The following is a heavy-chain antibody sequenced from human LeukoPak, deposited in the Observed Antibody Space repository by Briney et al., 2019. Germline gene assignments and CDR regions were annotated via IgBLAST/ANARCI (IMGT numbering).Heavy chain of an antibody. J-gene: IGHJ4*02. CDR3: ARDKGDMVYTSKMFDY. CDR2: ISAYNGNT. Sequence: ASVTVSCKASGYTFTSYGISWVRQAPGQGLEWMGWISAYNGNTNYAQKLQGRVTMTTDTSTSTAYMELRSLRSDDTAVYYCARDKGDMVYTSKMFDYWGQGTLVTVSS. D-gene: IGHD2-8*01. CDR1: GYTFTSYG. V-gene: IGHV1-18*01.